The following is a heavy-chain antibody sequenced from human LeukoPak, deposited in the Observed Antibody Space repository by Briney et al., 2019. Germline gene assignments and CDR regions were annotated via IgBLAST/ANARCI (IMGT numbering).Heavy chain of an antibody. V-gene: IGHV3-7*01. CDR3: ARDIVGTP. CDR2: IKQDVSEQ. J-gene: IGHJ4*02. D-gene: IGHD1-26*01. CDR1: GFIFSSYW. Sequence: GGSLRLSCAASGFIFSSYWMSWVRQTPGKGLEWVANIKQDVSEQYYVDSVKGRFTISRDNAKNSLYLQMNSLRIEDTAVYYCARDIVGTPWGQGILVTVSS.